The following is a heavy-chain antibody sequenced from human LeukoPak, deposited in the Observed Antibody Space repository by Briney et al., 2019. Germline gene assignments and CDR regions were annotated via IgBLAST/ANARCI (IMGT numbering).Heavy chain of an antibody. D-gene: IGHD1-26*01. V-gene: IGHV4-61*03. J-gene: IGHJ3*02. CDR1: GYSISSGYS. CDR2: MHYSGNT. Sequence: SETLSLTCTVSGYSISSGYSWSWIRQSPGKGLEWIGFMHYSGNTNSNPSLRSRVTISMDTSKNHFSLKMSSVTAADTAVYYCARDSPFEWDVFGDSFDIWGQGTVVTVSS. CDR3: ARDSPFEWDVFGDSFDI.